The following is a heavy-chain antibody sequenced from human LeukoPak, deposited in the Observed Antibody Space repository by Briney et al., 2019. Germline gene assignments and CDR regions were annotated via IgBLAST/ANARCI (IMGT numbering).Heavy chain of an antibody. D-gene: IGHD1-26*01. J-gene: IGHJ4*02. V-gene: IGHV4-59*11. CDR1: GGSISSHY. CDR2: IYYSGST. CDR3: ARGYAGATTFDY. Sequence: SGTLSLTCTVSGGSISSHYWSWIRQPPGKGLEWIGYIYYSGSTNYNPSLKSRVTISVDTSKNQFSLKLSSVTAADTAVYYCARGYAGATTFDYWGQGTLVTVSS.